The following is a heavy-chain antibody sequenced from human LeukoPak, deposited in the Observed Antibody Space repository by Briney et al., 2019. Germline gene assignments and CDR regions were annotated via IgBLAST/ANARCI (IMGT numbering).Heavy chain of an antibody. CDR1: GGTFSSYA. V-gene: IGHV1-69*13. Sequence: SVKVSCKASGGTFSSYAISWVRQAPGQGLEWMGGIIPIFGTANYAQKFQGRVTITADESTSTAYMELSSLRSEDPAVYYCARGDHYYGSGSYYYYYYMDVWGKGTTVTVSS. J-gene: IGHJ6*03. D-gene: IGHD3-10*01. CDR3: ARGDHYYGSGSYYYYYYMDV. CDR2: IIPIFGTA.